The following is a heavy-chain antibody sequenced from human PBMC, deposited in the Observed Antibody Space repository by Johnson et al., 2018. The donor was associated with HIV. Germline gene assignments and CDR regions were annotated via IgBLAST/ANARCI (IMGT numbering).Heavy chain of an antibody. Sequence: VQLVESGGGLVQPGRSLRLSCAASGFIFDDYAMHWVRQAPGRGLEWVSGISWNSGRIGYADSVKGRFTISRDNAKNSLYLQMNSLRAEDTALYYCAKDREDIVVIPAVTGAFDIWGLGTMVTVSS. CDR2: ISWNSGRI. CDR3: AKDREDIVVIPAVTGAFDI. CDR1: GFIFDDYA. V-gene: IGHV3-9*01. J-gene: IGHJ3*02. D-gene: IGHD2-2*01.